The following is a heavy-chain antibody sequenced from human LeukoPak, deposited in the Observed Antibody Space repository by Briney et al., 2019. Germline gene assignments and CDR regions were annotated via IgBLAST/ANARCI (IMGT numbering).Heavy chain of an antibody. CDR1: GGSFSGYY. D-gene: IGHD1-1*01. Sequence: SETLSLTCAVYGGSFSGYYWSWIRQPPGKGLEWIGEINHGGSTNYNPSLKSRVTISVDTSKNQFSLKLSSVTAADTAVYYCARGGPGEDYFDYWGQGTLVTVSS. CDR3: ARGGPGEDYFDY. CDR2: INHGGST. J-gene: IGHJ4*02. V-gene: IGHV4-34*01.